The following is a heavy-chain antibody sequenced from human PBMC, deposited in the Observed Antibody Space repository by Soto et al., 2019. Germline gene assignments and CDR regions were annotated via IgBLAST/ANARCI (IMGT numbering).Heavy chain of an antibody. CDR2: INSDGSST. V-gene: IGHV3-74*01. Sequence: EVQLVESGGGLVQPGGSLRLSCAASGFTFSSYWMHWVRQAPGKGLVWVSRINSDGSSTSYADSVKGRFPISSDNGTNTLYLQMNSLRAEDTAGYYCATESFDYWGQGTLVTVSS. D-gene: IGHD2-21*02. J-gene: IGHJ4*02. CDR3: ATESFDY. CDR1: GFTFSSYW.